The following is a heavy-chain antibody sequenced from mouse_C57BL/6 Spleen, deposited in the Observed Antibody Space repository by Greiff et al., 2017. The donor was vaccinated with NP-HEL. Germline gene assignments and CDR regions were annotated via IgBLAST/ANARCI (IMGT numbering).Heavy chain of an antibody. CDR3: ERHELGYDYPFDY. D-gene: IGHD2-4*01. J-gene: IGHJ2*01. CDR2: FYPGSGSI. CDR1: GYTFTEYT. V-gene: IGHV1-62-2*01. Sequence: QVQLKESGAELVKPGALVKLFCKASGYTFTEYTIHWVKQRSGQGLEGVGWFYPGSGSIKYNEKFKDKATLTADKSASTVYRELSRLTSEESAVYFCERHELGYDYPFDYWGQGTTLTVSS.